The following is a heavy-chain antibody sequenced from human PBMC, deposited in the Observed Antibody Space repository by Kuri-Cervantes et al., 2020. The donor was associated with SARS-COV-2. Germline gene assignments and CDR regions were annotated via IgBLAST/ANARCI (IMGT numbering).Heavy chain of an antibody. Sequence: ETLSLTCAASGFTFSSYWMSWVRQAPGKGLEWVANIKQDGSEKYYADSVKGRFTISRDNAKNSLYLQMNSLRAEDTAVYYCARDSSSGWFSYWGQGTLVTVSS. D-gene: IGHD6-19*01. CDR3: ARDSSSGWFSY. CDR2: IKQDGSEK. CDR1: GFTFSSYW. J-gene: IGHJ4*02. V-gene: IGHV3-7*01.